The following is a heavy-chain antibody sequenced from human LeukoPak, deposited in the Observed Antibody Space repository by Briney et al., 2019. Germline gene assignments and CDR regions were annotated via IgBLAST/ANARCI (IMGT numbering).Heavy chain of an antibody. V-gene: IGHV4-34*01. CDR1: GGSFSGYY. D-gene: IGHD6-19*01. J-gene: IGHJ5*02. CDR2: INHSGST. CDR3: ATHSSIAVAGYNWFDP. Sequence: PSETLSLTCAVYGGSFSGYYWSWIRQPPGKGPEWIGEINHSGSTNYNPSLKSRVTISVDTSKNQFSLKLSSVTAADTAVYYCATHSSIAVAGYNWFDPWGQGTLVTVSS.